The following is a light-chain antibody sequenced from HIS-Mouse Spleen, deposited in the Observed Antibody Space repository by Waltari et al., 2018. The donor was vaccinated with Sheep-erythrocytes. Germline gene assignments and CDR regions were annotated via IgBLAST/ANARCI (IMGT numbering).Light chain of an antibody. CDR1: SSDAGAYNY. J-gene: IGLJ1*01. CDR3: CSYAGSYNHV. V-gene: IGLV2-11*01. CDR2: DVS. Sequence: QSALTQPRSVSGSPGQSVTISCTGTSSDAGAYNYVFWYQQHPGKAPQLMIYDVSKRPSGVPDRFSGSKSGNTASLTISGLQAEDEADYYCCSYAGSYNHVFATGTKVTVL.